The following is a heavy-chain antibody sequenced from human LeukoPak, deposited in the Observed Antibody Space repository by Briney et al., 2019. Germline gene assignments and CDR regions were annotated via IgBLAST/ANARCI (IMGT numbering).Heavy chain of an antibody. CDR1: GFTFSNFA. V-gene: IGHV3-23*01. CDR2: ISGSGGST. D-gene: IGHD2-15*01. Sequence: GGSLRLSCAASGFTFSNFAVSWVRQAPGKGLEWVSAISGSGGSTYYADSVKGRFTISRDNSKNTLYLQMDSLRAEDTAVYYCAKSPAVDAAFDIWGQGTLVTVSS. J-gene: IGHJ4*02. CDR3: AKSPAVDAAFDI.